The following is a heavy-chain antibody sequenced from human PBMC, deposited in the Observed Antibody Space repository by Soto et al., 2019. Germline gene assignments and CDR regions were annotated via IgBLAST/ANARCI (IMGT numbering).Heavy chain of an antibody. V-gene: IGHV3-23*01. CDR3: AKDLVYYDILTGLDY. CDR2: ISGSGGST. CDR1: GFTFSSYA. D-gene: IGHD3-9*01. Sequence: PGGSLRLSCAASGFTFSSYAMSWVRQTPGKGLEWVSAISGSGGSTYYADSVKGRFTISRDNSKNTLYLQMNSLRAEDTAVYYCAKDLVYYDILTGLDYWGQGTLVTVSS. J-gene: IGHJ4*02.